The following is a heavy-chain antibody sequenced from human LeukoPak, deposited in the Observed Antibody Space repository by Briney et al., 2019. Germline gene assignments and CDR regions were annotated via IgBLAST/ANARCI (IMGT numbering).Heavy chain of an antibody. CDR3: ARINGLPDY. D-gene: IGHD2-8*01. Sequence: ASVKVSCKASGYTFTSYDINWVRPATGQGLEWMGWMNPKSGNTGYAQKFQGKVTMTRDTSISTAYMEVSSLTFEDTAIYYCARINGLPDYWGQGTLVTVSS. V-gene: IGHV1-8*01. CDR1: GYTFTSYD. CDR2: MNPKSGNT. J-gene: IGHJ4*02.